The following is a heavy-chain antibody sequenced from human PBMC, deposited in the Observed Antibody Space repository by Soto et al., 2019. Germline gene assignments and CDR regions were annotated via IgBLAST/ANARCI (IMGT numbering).Heavy chain of an antibody. V-gene: IGHV4-59*01. J-gene: IGHJ4*01. CDR2: IYYSGST. D-gene: IGHD2-15*01. CDR1: GAPITINY. Sequence: PSETLSLTCTVSGAPITINYWSWIRQAPGKGLEWIGYIYYSGSTTYNPSLKSRVTMSADTSKDQFSLKLNSVTAADTAVYYCARDAGGPYDHWGSGTLVTVSS. CDR3: ARDAGGPYDH.